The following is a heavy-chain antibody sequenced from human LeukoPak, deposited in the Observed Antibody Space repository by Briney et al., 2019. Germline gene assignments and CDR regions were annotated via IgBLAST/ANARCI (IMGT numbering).Heavy chain of an antibody. D-gene: IGHD1-7*01. Sequence: PSETLSLTCTVSGGSISSYYWSWIRQPPGKGLEWIGYIYYSGSTNYNPSLKSRVTISVDASKNQFSLKLSSVTAADTAVYYCARANSHYDAFAIWGQGTMVTVSS. CDR1: GGSISSYY. CDR3: ARANSHYDAFAI. V-gene: IGHV4-59*01. CDR2: IYYSGST. J-gene: IGHJ3*02.